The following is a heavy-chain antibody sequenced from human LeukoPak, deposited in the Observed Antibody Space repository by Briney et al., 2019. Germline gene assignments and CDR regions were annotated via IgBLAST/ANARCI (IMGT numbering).Heavy chain of an antibody. D-gene: IGHD4-11*01. Sequence: ASVTVSCKASGYTFTGYYIHWVRQAPGQGLEWMGRINPKSGGTNYAQKFQGRVTMTRDPSISTAYMELSRLRSDDTAVYFCARDPLTTVTPNWFDPWGQGTLVTVSS. CDR3: ARDPLTTVTPNWFDP. CDR1: GYTFTGYY. V-gene: IGHV1-2*06. CDR2: INPKSGGT. J-gene: IGHJ5*02.